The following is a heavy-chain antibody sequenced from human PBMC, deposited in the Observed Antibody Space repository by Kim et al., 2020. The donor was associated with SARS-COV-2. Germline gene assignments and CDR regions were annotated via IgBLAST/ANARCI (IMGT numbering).Heavy chain of an antibody. CDR3: ARDDFTMVRGVSFDY. J-gene: IGHJ4*02. V-gene: IGHV4-39*07. D-gene: IGHD3-10*01. CDR1: GGSISSSSYY. CDR2: IYYSGST. Sequence: SETLSLTCTVSGGSISSSSYYWGWIRQPPGKGLEWIGSIYYSGSTYYNPSLKSRVTISVDTSKNQFSLKLSSVTAADTAVYYCARDDFTMVRGVSFDYWGQGTLVTVSS.